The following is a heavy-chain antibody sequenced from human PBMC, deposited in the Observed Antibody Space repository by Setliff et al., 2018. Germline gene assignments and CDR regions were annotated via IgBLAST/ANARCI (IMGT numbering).Heavy chain of an antibody. CDR1: GGSISSYH. J-gene: IGHJ4*02. CDR3: AREQISLYCSGGSCYLDY. D-gene: IGHD2-15*01. V-gene: IGHV4-4*07. CDR2: IYTSGST. Sequence: SETLSLTCTVSGGSISSYHWSWIRQPAGKGLEWIGRIYTSGSTNYNPSLKSRVTMSVDTSKNQFSLKLSSVTAADTAVYYCAREQISLYCSGGSCYLDYWGQGTLVTVSS.